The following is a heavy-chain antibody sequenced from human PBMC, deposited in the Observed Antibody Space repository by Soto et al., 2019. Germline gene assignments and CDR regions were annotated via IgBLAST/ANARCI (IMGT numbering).Heavy chain of an antibody. D-gene: IGHD6-13*01. J-gene: IGHJ4*02. V-gene: IGHV3-23*01. CDR1: GFAFGGFT. CDR2: ISGSAART. Sequence: VQVLESGGGLVQPGGSLRLSGSVSGFAFGGFTMTWVRQAPGKGLEWVSSISGSAARTYYADSVQGRFTISRDNSKSTLYLQMNSLRVEDTAEYYCTRGGVGTTGSCDFWGQGTLVAVSS. CDR3: TRGGVGTTGSCDF.